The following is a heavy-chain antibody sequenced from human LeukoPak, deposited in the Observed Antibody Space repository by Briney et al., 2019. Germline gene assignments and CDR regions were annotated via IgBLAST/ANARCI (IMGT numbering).Heavy chain of an antibody. D-gene: IGHD5-12*01. V-gene: IGHV4-30-4*01. Sequence: PSQTLSLTCTVSGGSITSGGYYWGWIRQPPGKGLEWIGYIYYSGSTYYNPSHKSRVTISVDTSKNQFSLKLSSVTAADTAVYYCARTLPVGYSGYVGAIDYWGQGTLVTVSS. CDR2: IYYSGST. J-gene: IGHJ4*02. CDR3: ARTLPVGYSGYVGAIDY. CDR1: GGSITSGGYY.